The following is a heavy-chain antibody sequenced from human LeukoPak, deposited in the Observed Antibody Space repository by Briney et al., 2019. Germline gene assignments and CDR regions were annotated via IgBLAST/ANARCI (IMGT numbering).Heavy chain of an antibody. Sequence: GGSLRLSCAASEFTFSSYWMSWVRQAPGKGLEWVANIKQDGGQIYYLESVKGRFTVSRDNAKNSLYLQMNSLRAEDMAVYYCARLGARQMLEYWGQGTLVTVSS. CDR1: EFTFSSYW. J-gene: IGHJ4*02. CDR2: IKQDGGQI. D-gene: IGHD4-17*01. CDR3: ARLGARQMLEY. V-gene: IGHV3-7*01.